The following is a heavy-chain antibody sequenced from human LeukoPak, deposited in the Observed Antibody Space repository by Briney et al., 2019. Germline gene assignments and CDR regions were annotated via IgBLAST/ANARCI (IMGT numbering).Heavy chain of an antibody. CDR1: GFTFSNAW. Sequence: PGGSLRLSCAASGFTFSNAWMSWVRQAPGKGLEWVGRIKSKTDGGTTDYAAPVKGRFTISRDDSKNTLYLQMNSLKTEDTALYYCTTGTWIQLWLADYWGQGTLVTVSS. J-gene: IGHJ4*02. CDR2: IKSKTDGGTT. CDR3: TTGTWIQLWLADY. D-gene: IGHD5-18*01. V-gene: IGHV3-15*01.